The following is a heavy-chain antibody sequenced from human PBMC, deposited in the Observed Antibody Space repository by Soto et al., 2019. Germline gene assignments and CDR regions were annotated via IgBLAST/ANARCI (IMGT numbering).Heavy chain of an antibody. CDR3: AKRTWGWLRPNDAFDV. V-gene: IGHV3-23*01. CDR1: GFTFNNYA. J-gene: IGHJ3*01. Sequence: GGSLRLSCAASGFTFNNYAMTWVRQAPGKGLEWVSGMSATGGTAYYPDPVKGRFTISRDNSKNTLYLQMNSLRVEDTAVYYCAKRTWGWLRPNDAFDVWGQGTVVTVSS. CDR2: MSATGGTA. D-gene: IGHD5-12*01.